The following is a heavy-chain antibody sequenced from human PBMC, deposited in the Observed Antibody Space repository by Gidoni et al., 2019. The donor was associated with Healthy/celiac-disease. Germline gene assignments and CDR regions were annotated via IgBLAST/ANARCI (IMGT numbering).Heavy chain of an antibody. CDR1: GFTFDDYA. J-gene: IGHJ4*02. V-gene: IGHV3-9*01. CDR2: ISWNSGSI. Sequence: EVQLVESGGGLVQPGRSLRLSCAASGFTFDDYAMHWVRQAPGKGLEWVSGISWNSGSIGYADSVKGRFTVSRDNAKNSLYLQMNSLRAEDTALYYCAKDGNMDFWSGYGGGDYWGQGTLVTVSS. D-gene: IGHD3-3*01. CDR3: AKDGNMDFWSGYGGGDY.